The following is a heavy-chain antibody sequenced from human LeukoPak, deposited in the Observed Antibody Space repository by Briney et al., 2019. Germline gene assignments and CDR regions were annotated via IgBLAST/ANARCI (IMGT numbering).Heavy chain of an antibody. Sequence: SETLSLTCTVSGGSISSGGYYWSWIRQHPGKGLEWIGYIYYSGSTYYNPSLKSRVTISVDTSKNQFSLKLSSVTAADTAVYYCARTKAAAAPKARWFDPWGQGTLVTVSS. J-gene: IGHJ5*02. CDR1: GGSISSGGYY. CDR3: ARTKAAAAPKARWFDP. CDR2: IYYSGST. D-gene: IGHD6-13*01. V-gene: IGHV4-31*03.